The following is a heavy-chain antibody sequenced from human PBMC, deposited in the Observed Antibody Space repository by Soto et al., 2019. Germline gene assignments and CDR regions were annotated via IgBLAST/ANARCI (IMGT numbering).Heavy chain of an antibody. V-gene: IGHV3-15*07. CDR1: DFTITNAW. CDR2: IKTKSEGEAT. CDR3: TTGSVEGV. D-gene: IGHD2-15*01. Sequence: EVQLVESGGGLVKPGGSLRLSFAASDFTITNAWMIWVRQAPGKGLEWVGRIKTKSEGEATDYAAPLKGRFTISRDDSKNTLFLQMNSLKTEDTAVYYCTTGSVEGVWGQGATVTVSS. J-gene: IGHJ6*02.